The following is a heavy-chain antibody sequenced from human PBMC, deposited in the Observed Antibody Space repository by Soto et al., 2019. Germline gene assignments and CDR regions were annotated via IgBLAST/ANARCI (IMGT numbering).Heavy chain of an antibody. CDR3: AKDRYGMDV. CDR2: ISYDGSNK. J-gene: IGHJ6*02. Sequence: GGSLRLSCAASGFTFSSYDMHWVRQAPGKGLEWVAVISYDGSNKYYADSVKGRFTISRDNSKNTLYLQMNSLRAEDTAVYYCAKDRYGMDVWGQGTTVTVSS. V-gene: IGHV3-30*18. CDR1: GFTFSSYD.